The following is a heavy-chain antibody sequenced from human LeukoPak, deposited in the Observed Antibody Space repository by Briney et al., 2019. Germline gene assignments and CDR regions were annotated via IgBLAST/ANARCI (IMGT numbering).Heavy chain of an antibody. Sequence: GGSLRLSCAASGFTFSSYEMNWVRQAPGKGLEWVSYISSSGSTIYYADSVKGRFTISRDNAKNSLYLQMNSLRAEDTAVYYCARRGASSGSWFDPWGQGTLVTVSS. J-gene: IGHJ5*02. CDR2: ISSSGSTI. D-gene: IGHD3-10*01. V-gene: IGHV3-48*03. CDR3: ARRGASSGSWFDP. CDR1: GFTFSSYE.